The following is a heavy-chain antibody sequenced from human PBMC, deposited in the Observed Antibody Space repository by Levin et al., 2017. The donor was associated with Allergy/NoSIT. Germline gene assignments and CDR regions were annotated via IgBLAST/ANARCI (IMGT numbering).Heavy chain of an antibody. D-gene: IGHD2-21*01. V-gene: IGHV4-31*03. Sequence: SETLSLTCTVSSDSISSGAFYWSWIRQHPGTGLEWIGYIYYTGTTYYNPSLKSRVTISVDTSKNQFSLKVRSVTAADTAVYYCARASPVISRYFYYYLDVWGKGTTVTVSS. J-gene: IGHJ6*03. CDR3: ARASPVISRYFYYYLDV. CDR1: SDSISSGAFY. CDR2: IYYTGTT.